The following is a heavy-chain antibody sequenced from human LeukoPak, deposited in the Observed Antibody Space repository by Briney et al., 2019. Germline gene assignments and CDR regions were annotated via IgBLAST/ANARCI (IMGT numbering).Heavy chain of an antibody. CDR1: EFTFSSYE. CDR2: ISSSGSTI. V-gene: IGHV3-48*03. J-gene: IGHJ6*04. D-gene: IGHD4-17*01. Sequence: GGSLRLSCAASEFTFSSYEMNWVRQAPGKGLEWVSYISSSGSTIYYADSVKGRFTISRDNAKNSLYLQMNSLRAEDTAVYYCARDGTVTALVYYYYGMDVWGKGTTVTVSS. CDR3: ARDGTVTALVYYYYGMDV.